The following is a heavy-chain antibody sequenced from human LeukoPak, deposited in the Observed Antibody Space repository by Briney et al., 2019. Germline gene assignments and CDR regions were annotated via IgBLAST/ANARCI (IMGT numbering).Heavy chain of an antibody. CDR3: AREGYSSSWEYYYYYGMDV. D-gene: IGHD6-13*01. V-gene: IGHV4-30-4*01. Sequence: PSQTLSLTCTVSGGSISSGDYYWSWIRQPPGKGLEWTGYIYYSGSTYYNPSLKSRVTISVDTSKNQFSLKLSSVTAADTAVYYCAREGYSSSWEYYYYYGMDVWGKGTTVTVSS. J-gene: IGHJ6*04. CDR1: GGSISSGDYY. CDR2: IYYSGST.